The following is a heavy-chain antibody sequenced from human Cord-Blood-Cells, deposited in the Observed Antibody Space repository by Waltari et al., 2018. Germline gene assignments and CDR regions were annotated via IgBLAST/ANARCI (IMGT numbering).Heavy chain of an antibody. V-gene: IGHV3-23*01. CDR1: GFTFSSYA. D-gene: IGHD2-2*02. J-gene: IGHJ3*02. Sequence: EVQLLESGGGLVQPGGSLRLSCAASGFTFSSYAMSWVRQAPGKGLEWVSAISGSGGSTYYADSVKGRFTISRDNSKNTLYLQMNSLRAEDTAVYYCAKALFDIVVVPAAILAFDIWGQGTMVTVSS. CDR3: AKALFDIVVVPAAILAFDI. CDR2: ISGSGGST.